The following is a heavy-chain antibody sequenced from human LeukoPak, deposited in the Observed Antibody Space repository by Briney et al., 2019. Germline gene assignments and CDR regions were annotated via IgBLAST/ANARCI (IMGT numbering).Heavy chain of an antibody. CDR2: INPHSGDT. V-gene: IGHV1-2*02. Sequence: ASVKVSCKASGYTLIGYYMHWVRQAPGQGLEWMGWINPHSGDTKYAQNFQGRVTMTRDTSISTAYMELSRLRSDDTAVYYCVRDEAVAPAPLKGRVSWFDPWGQGTLVNVSS. J-gene: IGHJ5*02. D-gene: IGHD2-2*01. CDR1: GYTLIGYY. CDR3: VRDEAVAPAPLKGRVSWFDP.